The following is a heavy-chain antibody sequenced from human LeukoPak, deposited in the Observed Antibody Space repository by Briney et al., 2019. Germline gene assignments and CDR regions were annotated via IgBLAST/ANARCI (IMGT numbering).Heavy chain of an antibody. CDR1: GGSISSYY. D-gene: IGHD2-8*01. Sequence: SETLSLTCTVSGGSISSYYWSWIRQPPGKGLEWIGYIYYSGSTNYNPSLKSRVTISVDTSKNQFSLKLSSVTAADTAVYYCARGGVETHYGMGVWGQGTTVTVSS. V-gene: IGHV4-59*01. CDR3: ARGGVETHYGMGV. CDR2: IYYSGST. J-gene: IGHJ6*02.